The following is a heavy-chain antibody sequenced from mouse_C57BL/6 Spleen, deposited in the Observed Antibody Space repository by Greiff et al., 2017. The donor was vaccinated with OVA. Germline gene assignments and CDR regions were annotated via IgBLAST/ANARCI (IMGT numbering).Heavy chain of an antibody. CDR2: IHPNSGST. Sequence: QVPPPQLGAELVKPWALVQLFRKAFGSPFTSHWMHWVKQRPGQGPEWIGMIHPNSGSTNYNEKFKCKATLTVDKSSSTAYMQLSSLTSEDSAVYYCARSEITINYFDYWGQGTTLTVSS. V-gene: IGHV1-64*01. CDR3: ARSEITINYFDY. CDR1: GSPFTSHW. J-gene: IGHJ2*01. D-gene: IGHD1-1*02.